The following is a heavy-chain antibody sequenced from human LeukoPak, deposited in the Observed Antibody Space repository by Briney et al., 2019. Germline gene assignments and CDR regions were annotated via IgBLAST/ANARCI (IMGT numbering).Heavy chain of an antibody. CDR2: FDPEDGET. Sequence: AAVKVSCKVSGYTLTELSMHWVRQAPGKGLEWMGGFDPEDGETIYAQKFQGRVTMTEDTSTDTAYMELSSLRSEDTAVYCCATVKAPRWLVPFDYWGQGTLVTVSS. J-gene: IGHJ4*02. CDR1: GYTLTELS. D-gene: IGHD6-19*01. V-gene: IGHV1-24*01. CDR3: ATVKAPRWLVPFDY.